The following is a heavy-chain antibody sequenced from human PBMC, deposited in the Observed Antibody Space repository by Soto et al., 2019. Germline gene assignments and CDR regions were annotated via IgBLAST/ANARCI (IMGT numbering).Heavy chain of an antibody. J-gene: IGHJ5*02. D-gene: IGHD4-17*01. CDR2: IIPILGIA. Sequence: SVKVSCKASGGTFSSYTISWVRQAPGQGLEWMGRIIPILGIANYAQKFQGRVTITADKSTSTAYMELSSLRSEDTAVYYCARPVEYGDFLGTWGQGTLVTVSS. V-gene: IGHV1-69*02. CDR3: ARPVEYGDFLGT. CDR1: GGTFSSYT.